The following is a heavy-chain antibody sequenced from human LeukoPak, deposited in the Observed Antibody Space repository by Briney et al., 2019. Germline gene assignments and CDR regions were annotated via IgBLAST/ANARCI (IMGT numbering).Heavy chain of an antibody. Sequence: GGSLRLSCAASGFTFSSYGMHWVRQAPGKGLEWVSSISSSSSYIYYADSVKGRFTISRDNAKNSLYLQMNSLRAEDTAVYYCASGRNFDYWGQGTLVTVSS. V-gene: IGHV3-21*01. J-gene: IGHJ4*02. CDR3: ASGRNFDY. CDR1: GFTFSSYG. CDR2: ISSSSSYI.